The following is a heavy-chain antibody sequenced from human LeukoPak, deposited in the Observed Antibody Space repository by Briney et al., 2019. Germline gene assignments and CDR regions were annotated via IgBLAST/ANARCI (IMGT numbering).Heavy chain of an antibody. CDR3: AKRGGLGFGAEYYFDY. V-gene: IGHV3-7*01. CDR2: IKQDGSEK. J-gene: IGHJ4*02. Sequence: QPGGSLRLSCGASGFTFSSYWMSWVRQAPGKGLEWVANIKQDGSEKYYVDSVKGRFTISRDNAKNSLYLQMNSLRAEDTAVYYCAKRGGLGFGAEYYFDYWGQGTLVTVSS. D-gene: IGHD3-10*01. CDR1: GFTFSSYW.